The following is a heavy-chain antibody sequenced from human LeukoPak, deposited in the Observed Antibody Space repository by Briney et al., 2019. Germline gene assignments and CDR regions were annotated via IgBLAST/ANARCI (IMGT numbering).Heavy chain of an antibody. Sequence: SETLSLTCTVSGGSISSYYWSWIRQPPGKGLEWIGYIYYSGSTNYNPSLKSRVTISVDTSKNQFSLKLSSVTAADTAVYYCAGTYYYDSSGYWTDAFDIWGQGTMVTVSP. D-gene: IGHD3-22*01. V-gene: IGHV4-59*08. CDR1: GGSISSYY. CDR2: IYYSGST. CDR3: AGTYYYDSSGYWTDAFDI. J-gene: IGHJ3*02.